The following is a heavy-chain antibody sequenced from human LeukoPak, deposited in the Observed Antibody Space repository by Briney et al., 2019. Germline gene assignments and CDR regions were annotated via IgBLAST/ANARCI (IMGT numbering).Heavy chain of an antibody. CDR3: ARAPDFWSGYYTGRAFDI. D-gene: IGHD3-3*01. CDR2: INPNSCGT. V-gene: IGHV1-2*02. J-gene: IGHJ3*02. Sequence: ASVKVSCKASGYTFTGYYMHWVRQAPGQGLEWMGWINPNSCGTKYAQKFQGRVTMTRETSISTAYMELSRLRSDDTAVYYCARAPDFWSGYYTGRAFDIWGQGTMVTVSS. CDR1: GYTFTGYY.